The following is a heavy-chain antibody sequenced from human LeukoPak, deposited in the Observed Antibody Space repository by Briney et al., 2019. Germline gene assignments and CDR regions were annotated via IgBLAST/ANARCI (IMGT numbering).Heavy chain of an antibody. J-gene: IGHJ1*01. CDR2: MNPNSGNT. V-gene: IGHV1-8*01. Sequence: ASVKVSCKASGYTFTSYEINWVRQATGQGLEWMEWMNPNSGNTGYAQKFQGRVTMTRNTSISTAYMELSSLRSEDTAVYYCARVGEYCSGGSCYSVRYFQHWGQGTLVTVSS. CDR3: ARVGEYCSGGSCYSVRYFQH. CDR1: GYTFTSYE. D-gene: IGHD2-15*01.